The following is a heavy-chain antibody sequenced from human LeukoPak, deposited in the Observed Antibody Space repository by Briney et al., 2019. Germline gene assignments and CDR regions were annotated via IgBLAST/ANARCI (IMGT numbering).Heavy chain of an antibody. J-gene: IGHJ4*02. Sequence: SETLFLTCTVSRGSISGSIRSHYWSWLRQPPGKGLEWIGYISTSGSINDNPSLRSRLTISVATSKNQFFLNLSSVTAADTAVYFCARIPLGYSGAYYFDYWGQGTPVTVS. CDR2: ISTSGSI. CDR3: ARIPLGYSGAYYFDY. D-gene: IGHD5-12*01. V-gene: IGHV4-4*09. CDR1: RGSISGSIRSHY.